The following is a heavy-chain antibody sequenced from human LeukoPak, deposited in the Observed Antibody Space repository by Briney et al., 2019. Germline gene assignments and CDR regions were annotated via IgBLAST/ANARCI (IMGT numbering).Heavy chain of an antibody. CDR1: GYTFTGYY. Sequence: ASVKVSCKASGYTFTGYYMHWVRQAPGRGLEWMGWINPNSGGTNYAQKFQGRVTMTRDTSISTAYMERSRLRSDDTAVYYCASGYCSSTSCDDAFDIWGQGTMVTVSS. V-gene: IGHV1-2*02. CDR3: ASGYCSSTSCDDAFDI. CDR2: INPNSGGT. D-gene: IGHD2-2*01. J-gene: IGHJ3*02.